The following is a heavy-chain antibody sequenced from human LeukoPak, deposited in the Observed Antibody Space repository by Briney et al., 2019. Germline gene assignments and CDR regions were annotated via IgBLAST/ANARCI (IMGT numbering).Heavy chain of an antibody. CDR1: GGAGRSSSYC. D-gene: IGHD6-13*01. CDR3: ARLSIAADINWFDP. V-gene: IGHV4-39*01. CDR2: IYYSGST. J-gene: IGHJ5*02. Sequence: LSDTLTLTCTVEGGAGRSSSYCWGWIRQTPGKGLEWIGSIYYSGSTYYNPSLKSRVTISVDTSKNQFSLKLSSVTAADTAVYYCARLSIAADINWFDPWGQGTLVTVSS.